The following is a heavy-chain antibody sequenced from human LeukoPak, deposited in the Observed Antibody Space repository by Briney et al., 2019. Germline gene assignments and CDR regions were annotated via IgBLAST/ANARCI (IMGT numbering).Heavy chain of an antibody. D-gene: IGHD6-13*01. CDR3: ARMGIAAVGAYYFDY. V-gene: IGHV3-21*01. Sequence: GGSLRLSCAASGFTFSSYSMNWVRQAPGKGLEWVSSISSTSIYKYYADSVKGRFTISRDNAKDSLFLQMNSLRAEDTAVYYCARMGIAAVGAYYFDYWGQGTLVAVSS. CDR2: ISSTSIYK. J-gene: IGHJ4*02. CDR1: GFTFSSYS.